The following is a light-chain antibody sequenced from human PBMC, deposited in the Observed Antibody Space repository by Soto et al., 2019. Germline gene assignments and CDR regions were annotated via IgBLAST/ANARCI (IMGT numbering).Light chain of an antibody. CDR1: HSVSSTF. CDR3: QPSARSVK. CDR2: DAD. J-gene: IGKJ5*01. V-gene: IGKV3-20*01. Sequence: RAAGNFSASHSVSSTFLAWYQQKPGQDPTLLIYDADTRATGIPDRSSGSGFGTHFTLTISSLEPEDFAMCYCQPSARSVKFGQGTRLEI.